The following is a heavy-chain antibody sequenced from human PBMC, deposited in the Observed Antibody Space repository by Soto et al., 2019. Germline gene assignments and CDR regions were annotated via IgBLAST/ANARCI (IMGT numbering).Heavy chain of an antibody. Sequence: ASVKVSCKASGYTFTSYAMHWVRQAPGQRLEWMGWINAGNGNTKYSQKFQGRVTITRDTSASTAYMELSSLRSEDTAVYYCARDLIPGSPYYYYGMDVWGQGTTVTVSS. J-gene: IGHJ6*02. D-gene: IGHD2-8*01. CDR1: GYTFTSYA. CDR3: ARDLIPGSPYYYYGMDV. V-gene: IGHV1-3*01. CDR2: INAGNGNT.